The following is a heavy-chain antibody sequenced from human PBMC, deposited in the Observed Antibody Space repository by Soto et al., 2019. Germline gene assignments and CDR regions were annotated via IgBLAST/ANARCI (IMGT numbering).Heavy chain of an antibody. CDR3: AGDGQLERPFDY. V-gene: IGHV3-21*01. D-gene: IGHD1-1*01. Sequence: GGSLRLSCAASGFTFSSYSMNWVRQAPGKGLEWVSSISSSSSYIYYADSVKGRFTISRDNAKNSLYLQMNSLRAEDTAVYYCAGDGQLERPFDYWGQGTLVTVSS. CDR2: ISSSSSYI. J-gene: IGHJ4*02. CDR1: GFTFSSYS.